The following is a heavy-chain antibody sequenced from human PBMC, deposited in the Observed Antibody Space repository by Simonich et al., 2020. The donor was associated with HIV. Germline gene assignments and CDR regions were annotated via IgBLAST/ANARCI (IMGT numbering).Heavy chain of an antibody. V-gene: IGHV1-18*01. CDR1: GYSFTSYG. CDR3: ARRYSSGWYVY. CDR2: INTYNGNP. Sequence: QVQLVQSGAEVKRPGGSVKVSCKASGYSFTSYGVSWVRQAPGQGLEGMGWINTYNGNPNYAQKFQGRVNMTTDTSTSIAYMELRSLTSDDTAVYYCARRYSSGWYVYWGQGTLVTVSS. D-gene: IGHD6-19*01. J-gene: IGHJ4*02.